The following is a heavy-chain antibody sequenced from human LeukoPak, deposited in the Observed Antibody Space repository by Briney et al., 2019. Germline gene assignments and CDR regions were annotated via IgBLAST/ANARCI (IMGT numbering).Heavy chain of an antibody. CDR1: GDSVPSNSPL. D-gene: IGHD6-19*01. CDR3: AREGWYSSGWYPPYYFDY. V-gene: IGHV6-1*01. CDR2: TYYRTKWYN. J-gene: IGHJ4*02. Sequence: SHTLPLTCAISGDSVPSNSPLWNWITPSPSRGLEWLGRTYYRTKWYNDYAVSVKNRITINPDTSKNQFSLQLNSVTPEDTAVYYCAREGWYSSGWYPPYYFDYWGQGTLVTVSS.